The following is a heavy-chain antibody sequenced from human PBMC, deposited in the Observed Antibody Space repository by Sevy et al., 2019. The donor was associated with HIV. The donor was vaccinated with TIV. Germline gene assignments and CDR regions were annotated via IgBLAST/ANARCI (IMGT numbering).Heavy chain of an antibody. CDR1: GFTFTNYA. CDR2: ISDGGAVI. J-gene: IGHJ4*02. Sequence: GGSLRLSCAASGFTFTNYAMNWVRQAPGKGLEWVAYISDGGAVIHYADSVKGRFTISRDNSKNSLYLQMNSLRADDTAVYYCAKEGAFWSGYYVDYWGQGTLVTVSS. CDR3: AKEGAFWSGYYVDY. D-gene: IGHD3-3*01. V-gene: IGHV3-23*01.